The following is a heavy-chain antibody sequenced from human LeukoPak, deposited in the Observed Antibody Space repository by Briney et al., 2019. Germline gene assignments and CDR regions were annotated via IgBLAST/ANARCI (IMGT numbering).Heavy chain of an antibody. D-gene: IGHD5-18*01. J-gene: IGHJ4*02. V-gene: IGHV3-53*01. CDR3: AKMYGYSYGHIDY. CDR1: GFTVSSNY. CDR2: IYSGGST. Sequence: GGSLRLSCAASGFTVSSNYMSWVRQAPGKGLEWVSVIYSGGSTYYPDSVTGRFTISKDISKSTLYLQINSLRAEDTAIYYCAKMYGYSYGHIDYWGQGTLVTVST.